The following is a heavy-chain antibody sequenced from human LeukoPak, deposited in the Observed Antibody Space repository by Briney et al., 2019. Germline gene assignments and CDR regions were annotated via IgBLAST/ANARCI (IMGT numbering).Heavy chain of an antibody. CDR3: VRNDFFTEYSRNGWFDP. CDR1: GFTSARYT. CDR2: SSGSGGTT. V-gene: IGHV3-23*01. J-gene: IGHJ5*02. D-gene: IGHD1-1*01. Sequence: GGSLRLSCAASGFTSARYTMSWVRQAPGKGLEWVSASSGSGGTTYYADSVKGRFTISRDNSKNTLYMQMNSLRAEDTALYYCVRNDFFTEYSRNGWFDPWGQGTLVTVSS.